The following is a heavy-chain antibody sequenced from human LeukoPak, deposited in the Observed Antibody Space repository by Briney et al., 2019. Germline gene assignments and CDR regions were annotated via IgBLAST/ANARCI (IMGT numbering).Heavy chain of an antibody. CDR1: GGTFSSYA. J-gene: IGHJ4*02. CDR2: MNPNSGNT. CDR3: ARGTLRDYYDSSGSDY. V-gene: IGHV1-8*02. Sequence: ASVKVSCKAFGGTFSSYAISWVRQATGQGLEWMGWMNPNSGNTGYAQKFQGRVTMTRNTSISTAYMELSSLRSGDTAVYYCARGTLRDYYDSSGSDYWGQGTLVTVSS. D-gene: IGHD3-22*01.